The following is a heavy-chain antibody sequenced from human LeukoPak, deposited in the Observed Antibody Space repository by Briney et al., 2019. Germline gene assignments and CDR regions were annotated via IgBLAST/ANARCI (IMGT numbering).Heavy chain of an antibody. J-gene: IGHJ4*02. D-gene: IGHD3-9*01. CDR1: GFTFSSYA. CDR2: ISYDGSNK. CDR3: ARTRTPDILTGYRYFDY. V-gene: IGHV3-30-3*01. Sequence: GGSLRLSCAASGFTFSSYAMHWVRQAPGKGLEWVAVISYDGSNKYYADSVKGRFTISRDNSKNTPYLQMNSLRAEDTAVYYCARTRTPDILTGYRYFDYWGQGTLVTVSS.